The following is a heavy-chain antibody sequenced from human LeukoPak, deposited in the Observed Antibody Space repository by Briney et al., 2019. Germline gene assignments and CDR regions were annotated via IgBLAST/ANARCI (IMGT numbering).Heavy chain of an antibody. CDR2: IYYRGST. J-gene: IGHJ5*02. V-gene: IGHV4-39*07. Sequence: SETLSLPCTVSGGSLSSSSYYWGWIRQPPGKGLEWIGSIYYRGSTYYNPSLKSRVTISVDTSKNQFSLKLSSVTAADTAVYYCAREWVVLWFVELLRNWFDPWGQGTLVTVCS. CDR3: AREWVVLWFVELLRNWFDP. D-gene: IGHD3-10*01. CDR1: GGSLSSSSYY.